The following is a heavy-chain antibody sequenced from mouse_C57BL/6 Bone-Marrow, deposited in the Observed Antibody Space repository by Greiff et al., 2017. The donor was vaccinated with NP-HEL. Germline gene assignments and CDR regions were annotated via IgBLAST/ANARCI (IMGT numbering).Heavy chain of an antibody. D-gene: IGHD1-1*01. Sequence: QVQLQQPGSELVKPGASVKLSCKASGYTFTSYWMHWVKQRPGRGLAWIGRIDPNSGGTKYNEKFKSKATLTVDKPSSTAYMQLSSLTSEDSAVYYCAMITTVVAPHWYFDVWGTGTTVTVSS. J-gene: IGHJ1*03. CDR2: IDPNSGGT. CDR1: GYTFTSYW. V-gene: IGHV1-72*01. CDR3: AMITTVVAPHWYFDV.